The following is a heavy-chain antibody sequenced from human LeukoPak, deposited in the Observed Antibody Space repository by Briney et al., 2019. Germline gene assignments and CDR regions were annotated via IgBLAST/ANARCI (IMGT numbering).Heavy chain of an antibody. J-gene: IGHJ4*02. D-gene: IGHD5-18*01. Sequence: GASVKVSCKASGYTFTGYYTHWVRQAPGQGLEWMGWINPNSGGTNYAQKFQGRVTMTRDTSISTAYMELSRLRSDDTAVYYCARVGGVTAMVRRPFDYWGQGTLVTVSS. CDR2: INPNSGGT. V-gene: IGHV1-2*02. CDR3: ARVGGVTAMVRRPFDY. CDR1: GYTFTGYY.